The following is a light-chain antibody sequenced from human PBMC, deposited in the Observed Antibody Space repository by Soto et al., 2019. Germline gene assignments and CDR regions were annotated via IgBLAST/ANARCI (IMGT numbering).Light chain of an antibody. CDR3: QQYSNWPPLT. Sequence: EIVMTQSPATLAVSPGDTATLSCRASQSLGGNLAWYQQKPGQGPRLLIFRASSRATGVPARFSASGSGTEFTLTISGLQSEDFAIYYCQQYSNWPPLTFGPGTKVEIK. CDR2: RAS. J-gene: IGKJ1*01. CDR1: QSLGGN. V-gene: IGKV3-15*01.